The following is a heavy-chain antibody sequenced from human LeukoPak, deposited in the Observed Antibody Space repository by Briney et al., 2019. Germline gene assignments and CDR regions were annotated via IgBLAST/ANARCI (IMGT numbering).Heavy chain of an antibody. V-gene: IGHV3-30-3*01. CDR2: ISYDGSNK. CDR1: GFTFSSYA. Sequence: GGSLRLSCAASGFTFSSYAMHWVRQAPGKGLEWVAVISYDGSNKYYADSVKGRSTISRDNSKNTLYLQMNSLRAEDTAVYYCARDYDILTGRLYYFDYWGQGTLVTVSS. D-gene: IGHD3-9*01. J-gene: IGHJ4*02. CDR3: ARDYDILTGRLYYFDY.